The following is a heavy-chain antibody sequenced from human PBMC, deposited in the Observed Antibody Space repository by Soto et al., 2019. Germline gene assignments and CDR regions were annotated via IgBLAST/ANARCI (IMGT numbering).Heavy chain of an antibody. CDR1: GFTVTSNG. D-gene: IGHD2-21*02. Sequence: EVKLLESGGGLVQPGGSLRLSCGVSGFTVTSNGVSWVRQAPGKGLEWVSAISPNGQGIWYADSVKGRFTISRDISRNTVFPQMDSLRAEDTAVYYCAKDRLYPRNYFHYWGQGTLVTVSS. J-gene: IGHJ4*02. V-gene: IGHV3-23*01. CDR3: AKDRLYPRNYFHY. CDR2: ISPNGQGI.